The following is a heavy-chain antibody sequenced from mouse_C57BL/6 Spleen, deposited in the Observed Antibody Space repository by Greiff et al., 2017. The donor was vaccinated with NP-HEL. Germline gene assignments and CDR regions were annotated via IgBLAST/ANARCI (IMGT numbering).Heavy chain of an antibody. CDR2: INPNNGGT. V-gene: IGHV1-26*01. D-gene: IGHD1-1*01. CDR1: GYTFTDYY. J-gene: IGHJ4*01. Sequence: EVQLQQSGPELVKPGASVKISCKASGYTFTDYYMNWVKQSHGKSLEWIGDINPNNGGTSYNQKFKGKATLTVDKSSSTAYMELRSLTSEDSAVYYCARLLYGSSYDYAMDYWGQGTSVTVSS. CDR3: ARLLYGSSYDYAMDY.